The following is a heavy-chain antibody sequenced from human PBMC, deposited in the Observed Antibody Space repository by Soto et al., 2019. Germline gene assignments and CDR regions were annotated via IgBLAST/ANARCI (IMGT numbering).Heavy chain of an antibody. J-gene: IGHJ4*02. CDR1: GGSISSGGYY. CDR3: ARRDGYNSVDY. CDR2: IYYSGST. D-gene: IGHD5-12*01. V-gene: IGHV4-31*03. Sequence: QVQLQESGPGLVKPSQTLSLTCTVSGGSISSGGYYWSWIRQHPGKGLEWIGYIYYSGSTYYNPSLNSRVTISVDTSKTQFSLKLSSVTAADTAVYYCARRDGYNSVDYWGQGTLVTVSS.